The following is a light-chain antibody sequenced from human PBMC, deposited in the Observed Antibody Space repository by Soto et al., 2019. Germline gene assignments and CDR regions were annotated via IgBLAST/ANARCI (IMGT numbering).Light chain of an antibody. CDR2: DAS. Sequence: EIVMTQSPATLSVSPGARATLSCRASQSISSNLAWYQQKPGQAPRLLIYDASTRATGIPARFSGSGSGTEFPLTVSSLQAEDFAVYYCQQYNNWPRTFGPGTKVDIK. V-gene: IGKV3-15*01. CDR3: QQYNNWPRT. J-gene: IGKJ3*01. CDR1: QSISSN.